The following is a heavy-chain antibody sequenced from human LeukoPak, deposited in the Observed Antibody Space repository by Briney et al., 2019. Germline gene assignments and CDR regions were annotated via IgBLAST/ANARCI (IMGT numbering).Heavy chain of an antibody. CDR3: ARARSRCSGGSCYSGDDAFDI. CDR1: GYTFTSYA. D-gene: IGHD2-15*01. V-gene: IGHV1-3*01. CDR2: INAGNGNT. Sequence: ASVKVSCKASGYTFTSYAMHWVRQAPGQRLEWMGWINAGNGNTNYAQKLQGRVTMTTDTSTSTAYMELRSLRSDDTAVYYCARARSRCSGGSCYSGDDAFDIWGQGAMVTVSS. J-gene: IGHJ3*02.